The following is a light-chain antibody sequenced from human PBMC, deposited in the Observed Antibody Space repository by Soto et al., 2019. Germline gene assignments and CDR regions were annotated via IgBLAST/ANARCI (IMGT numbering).Light chain of an antibody. V-gene: IGKV4-1*01. CDR2: WAS. CDR1: QTVLYSSNNNNY. J-gene: IGKJ5*01. CDR3: QQYFTTPIT. Sequence: DIVMTQSPDSLAVSLGGRATINCKSSQTVLYSSNNNNYLAWYQQKPGQPPKLLIYWASTRESGVPDRFSGGGSETDFTLTISSLQADDVAVYYCQQYFTTPITFGRGTRLEIK.